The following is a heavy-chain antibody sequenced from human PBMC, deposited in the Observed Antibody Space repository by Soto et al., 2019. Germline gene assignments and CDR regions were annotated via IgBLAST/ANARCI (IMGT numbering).Heavy chain of an antibody. V-gene: IGHV3-15*02. D-gene: IGHD3-10*01. CDR1: GFTFNSAW. Sequence: EVPLVESGGALVKPGESLTLSCSASGFTFNSAWMTWVRQAPGQVLEWVGRIKSWTDGGRVDTAAPGKGRFAISRDDSKNTFYLQMNSLKSEDTAVYYCTTWRREKSFTIVSCYGDCAYWGQGTLVTVSS. CDR3: TTWRREKSFTIVSCYGDCAY. CDR2: IKSWTDGGRV. J-gene: IGHJ4*02.